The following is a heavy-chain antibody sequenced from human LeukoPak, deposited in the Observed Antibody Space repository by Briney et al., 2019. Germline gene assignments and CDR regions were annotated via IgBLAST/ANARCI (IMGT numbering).Heavy chain of an antibody. CDR2: IIPIFGTA. CDR1: GGTFSSYA. V-gene: IGHV1-69*06. J-gene: IGHJ4*02. Sequence: ASVKVSCKASGGTFSSYAISWVRQAPGQGLEWMGGIIPIFGTANYAQKFQGRVTITADKSTSTAYMELSSLRSEDTAVYYCATTRGSDIVVVPAIGLLDYWGQGTLVTVSS. D-gene: IGHD2-2*01. CDR3: ATTRGSDIVVVPAIGLLDY.